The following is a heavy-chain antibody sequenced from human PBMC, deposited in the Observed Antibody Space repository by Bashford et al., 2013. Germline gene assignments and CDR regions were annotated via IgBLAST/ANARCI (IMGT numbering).Heavy chain of an antibody. V-gene: IGHV3-23*01. CDR1: GFTFSEYG. CDR2: ISHSGGST. J-gene: IGHJ4*02. Sequence: GGSLRLSCEASGFTFSEYGMSWARLAAGKGLEWVSSISHSGGSTYYADSVKGRFTISRDNSKNTLYLQMNSLRAEDTAIYYCAKEVYGGYSFGTMGDFWGQGSPGHRLL. CDR3: AKEVYGGYSFGTMGDF. D-gene: IGHD4-23*01.